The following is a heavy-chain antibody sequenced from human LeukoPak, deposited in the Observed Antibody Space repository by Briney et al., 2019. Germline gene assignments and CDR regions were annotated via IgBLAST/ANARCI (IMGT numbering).Heavy chain of an antibody. CDR1: GFTFSDYY. V-gene: IGHV3-11*01. CDR3: ARGGLKGYCSSTSCYGIDY. D-gene: IGHD2-2*01. CDR2: ISSSGSTI. Sequence: GGSLRLSCAASGFTFSDYYMRWIRQAPGKGLEWVSYISSSGSTIYYADSVKGRFTISRDNAKNSLYLQMNSLRAEDTAVYYCARGGLKGYCSSTSCYGIDYWGQGTLVTVSS. J-gene: IGHJ4*02.